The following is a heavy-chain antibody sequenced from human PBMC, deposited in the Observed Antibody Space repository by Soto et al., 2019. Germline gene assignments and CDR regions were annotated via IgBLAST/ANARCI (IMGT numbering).Heavy chain of an antibody. CDR3: ARGGTRSADLPTY. Sequence: VRLQESGPGLVEPSETLSLTCSVSGDSITNYYLSWIRQPAGQGLEWIGRIYSSGSANDNPSLKTRGTMSVATCKNEVFLRVTSVTAADKAVDFCARGGTRSADLPTYWGQGIQVIVSS. CDR2: IYSSGSA. CDR1: GDSITNYY. J-gene: IGHJ4*02. D-gene: IGHD1-1*01. V-gene: IGHV4-4*07.